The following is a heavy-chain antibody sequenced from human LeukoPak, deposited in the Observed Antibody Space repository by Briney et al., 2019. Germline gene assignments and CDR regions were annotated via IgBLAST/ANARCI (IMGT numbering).Heavy chain of an antibody. CDR2: IYYSGST. CDR1: GGSISSSIYY. CDR3: AREASLAYCGGDCYLGY. J-gene: IGHJ4*02. V-gene: IGHV4-61*05. Sequence: SETLSLTCTVSGGSISSSIYYWGWIRQPPGKGLEWIGYIYYSGSTNYNPSLKSRVTISVDTSKNQFSLKLSSVTAADTAVYYCAREASLAYCGGDCYLGYWGQGTLVTVSS. D-gene: IGHD2-21*02.